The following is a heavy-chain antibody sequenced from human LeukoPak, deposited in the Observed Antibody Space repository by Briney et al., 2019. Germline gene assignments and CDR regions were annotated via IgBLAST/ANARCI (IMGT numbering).Heavy chain of an antibody. D-gene: IGHD3-16*01. Sequence: ASVKVSCKASGYTFTSYYIHWVRQAPGQGLEWMGIINPSGGSTSYAQKFQGRVTMTRNTSISTAYMELSSLRSEDTAVYYCARGRGRRHDYVWGSLSHGPTHNWFDPWGQGTLVTVSS. CDR1: GYTFTSYY. V-gene: IGHV1-46*01. CDR2: INPSGGST. CDR3: ARGRGRRHDYVWGSLSHGPTHNWFDP. J-gene: IGHJ5*02.